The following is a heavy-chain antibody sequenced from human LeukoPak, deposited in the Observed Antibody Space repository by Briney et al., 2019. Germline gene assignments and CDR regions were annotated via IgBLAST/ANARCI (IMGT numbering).Heavy chain of an antibody. CDR3: ARDWTVVTPFDY. V-gene: IGHV3-48*03. D-gene: IGHD4-23*01. J-gene: IGHJ4*02. CDR2: ISSSGSTI. CDR1: GFTFSSYE. Sequence: PGGSLRLSCAASGFTFSSYEMNWVRQAPGKGLEWVSYISSSGSTICYADSVKGRFTISRDNAKNSLYLQMNSLRAEDTAVYYCARDWTVVTPFDYWGQGTLVTVSS.